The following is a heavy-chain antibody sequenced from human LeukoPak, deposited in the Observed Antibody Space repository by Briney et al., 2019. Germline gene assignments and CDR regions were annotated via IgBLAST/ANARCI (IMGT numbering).Heavy chain of an antibody. CDR1: GFTFRSYW. CDR2: IKEDGTET. D-gene: IGHD3-22*01. Sequence: GGSLRLSCAASGFTFRSYWMSWVRQAPGKGLEWVANIKEDGTETHYVDSVKGRSTISRDNAKNSLFLQMNTLRAEDTAVYYCARDGYDFYDYWGQGTLVTVSS. J-gene: IGHJ4*02. CDR3: ARDGYDFYDY. V-gene: IGHV3-7*01.